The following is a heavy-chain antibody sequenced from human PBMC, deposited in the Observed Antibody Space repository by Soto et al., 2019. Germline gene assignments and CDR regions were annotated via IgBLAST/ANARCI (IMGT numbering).Heavy chain of an antibody. V-gene: IGHV4-59*01. CDR2: IYYSGST. D-gene: IGHD5-12*01. CDR3: ARDRRDGYKDY. J-gene: IGHJ4*02. CDR1: GGSISSYY. Sequence: SETLSLTCTVSGGSISSYYWSWIRQPPGKGLEWIGYIYYSGSTNYNPSLKSRVTISVDTSKNQFSLKLSSVTAADTAVYYCARDRRDGYKDYWGQGTLVTVSS.